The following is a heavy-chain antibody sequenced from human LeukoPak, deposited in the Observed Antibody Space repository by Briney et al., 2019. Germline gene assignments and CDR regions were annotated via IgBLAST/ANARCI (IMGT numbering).Heavy chain of an antibody. Sequence: LAGGSLRLSCAAPGFTFSSYWMSRVRQAPGKGLEWVANIKQDGSEKYYVDSVKGRFTISRDNAKNSLYLQMNSLRAEDTAVYYCARDLYYYDSSGYSNFDYWGQGTLVTVSS. CDR2: IKQDGSEK. D-gene: IGHD3-22*01. CDR3: ARDLYYYDSSGYSNFDY. CDR1: GFTFSSYW. J-gene: IGHJ4*02. V-gene: IGHV3-7*01.